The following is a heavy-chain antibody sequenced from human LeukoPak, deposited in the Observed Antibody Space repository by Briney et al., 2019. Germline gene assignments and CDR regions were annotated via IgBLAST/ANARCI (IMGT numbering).Heavy chain of an antibody. CDR2: ISGSGGST. J-gene: IGHJ4*02. V-gene: IGHV3-23*01. CDR3: AKGGKWDVTPFDY. Sequence: GGSLRLSCAASGFTFSSYAMSWVRQAPGKGLEWVSAISGSGGSTYYADSVKGRFTISRDNSKNTLYLQVNSLRAEDTAVYYCAKGGKWDVTPFDYWGQGTLVTVSS. D-gene: IGHD1-26*01. CDR1: GFTFSSYA.